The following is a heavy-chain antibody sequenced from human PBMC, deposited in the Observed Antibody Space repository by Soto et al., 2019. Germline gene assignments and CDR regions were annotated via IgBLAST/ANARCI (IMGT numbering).Heavy chain of an antibody. Sequence: SLRLSCSASGLTFTKYWMHWVRQAPGKGLVWVSHITSDGKTTTYADSVKGRFTVSRDNDKNKVYLQMDSLRAEDTAVYYCARDAAEINSYYIDFWGQGVLVTVSS. V-gene: IGHV3-74*03. CDR3: ARDAAEINSYYIDF. D-gene: IGHD3-16*01. CDR1: GLTFTKYW. J-gene: IGHJ4*02. CDR2: ITSDGKTT.